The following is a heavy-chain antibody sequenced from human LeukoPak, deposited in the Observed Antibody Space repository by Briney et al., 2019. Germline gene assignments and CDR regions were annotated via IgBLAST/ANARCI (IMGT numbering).Heavy chain of an antibody. CDR1: GFTFSSYE. CDR2: ISSSSSTI. V-gene: IGHV3-48*03. D-gene: IGHD3-22*01. Sequence: GGSLRLSCAASGFTFSSYEMNWVRQAPGKGLEWVSYISSSSSTIYYADSVKGRFTISRDNAKNSLYLQMNSLRAEDTAVYYCARDGEYYYDSSGYYLWGQGTLVTVSS. CDR3: ARDGEYYYDSSGYYL. J-gene: IGHJ4*02.